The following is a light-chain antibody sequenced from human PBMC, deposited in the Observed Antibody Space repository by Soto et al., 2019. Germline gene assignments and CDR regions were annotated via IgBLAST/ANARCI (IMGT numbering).Light chain of an antibody. J-gene: IGLJ2*01. CDR2: NNS. Sequence: QSVLTQPPSASGTPGQRVTISCSGSSSNIGGNSVNWYQQLPGTTPKLLIYNNSQRPSGVPDRFSGSKSGTSASLAISGFQSEEEADYHCAAWDDSLNVVVFGGGTKLTVL. CDR1: SSNIGGNS. CDR3: AAWDDSLNVVV. V-gene: IGLV1-44*01.